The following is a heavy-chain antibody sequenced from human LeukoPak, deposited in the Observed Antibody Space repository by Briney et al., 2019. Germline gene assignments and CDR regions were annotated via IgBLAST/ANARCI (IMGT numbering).Heavy chain of an antibody. Sequence: SETLSLTCTVSGGSISNYYWSWIRQPAGRGLGWIGRISTSGSTNYNPSLRSRVTMSVDTSTNQFSLKLSSVTAADTAVFYCARSAVDTADFDYWGQGTLVTVSS. CDR2: ISTSGST. CDR1: GGSISNYY. V-gene: IGHV4-4*07. CDR3: ARSAVDTADFDY. J-gene: IGHJ4*02. D-gene: IGHD3-22*01.